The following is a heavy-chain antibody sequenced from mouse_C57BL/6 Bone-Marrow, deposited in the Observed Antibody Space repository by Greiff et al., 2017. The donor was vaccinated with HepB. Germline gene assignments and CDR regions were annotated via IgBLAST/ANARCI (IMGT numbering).Heavy chain of an antibody. Sequence: EVQLQQSGAELVRPGASVKLSCTASGFNIKDDYMHWVKQRPEQGLEWIGWIDPENGDTEYASKFQGKATITAETSSNTAYLQLSSLTSEDTAVYYCTLIYYYGSSHDYWGQGTTLTVSS. V-gene: IGHV14-4*01. CDR3: TLIYYYGSSHDY. CDR1: GFNIKDDY. J-gene: IGHJ2*01. CDR2: IDPENGDT. D-gene: IGHD1-1*01.